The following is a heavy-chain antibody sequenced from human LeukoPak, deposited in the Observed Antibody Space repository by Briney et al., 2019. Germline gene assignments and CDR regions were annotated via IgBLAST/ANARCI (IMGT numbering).Heavy chain of an antibody. Sequence: GGSLRLSCAASGFTFSEYWMTWVRQAPGKGLEWVSAISGSGGSTYYADSVKGRFTISRDNSKNTLYLQMNSLRAEDTAVYYCANEPLTQWLVRGYYFDYWGQGTLVTVSS. CDR1: GFTFSEYW. CDR3: ANEPLTQWLVRGYYFDY. CDR2: ISGSGGST. V-gene: IGHV3-23*01. J-gene: IGHJ4*02. D-gene: IGHD6-19*01.